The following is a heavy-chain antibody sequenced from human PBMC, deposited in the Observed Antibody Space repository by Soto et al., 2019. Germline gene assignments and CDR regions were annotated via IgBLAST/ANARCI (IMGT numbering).Heavy chain of an antibody. CDR2: IYYSGST. CDR3: AREPPTVTKGQDAFDI. V-gene: IGHV4-59*01. CDR1: GGSISSYY. Sequence: SETLSLTCTVSGGSISSYYWSWIRQPPGKGLEWIGYIYYSGSTNYNPSLKSRVTISVDTSKNQFSLKLSSVTAADTAVYYCAREPPTVTKGQDAFDIWGQGTMVTVSS. J-gene: IGHJ3*02. D-gene: IGHD4-17*01.